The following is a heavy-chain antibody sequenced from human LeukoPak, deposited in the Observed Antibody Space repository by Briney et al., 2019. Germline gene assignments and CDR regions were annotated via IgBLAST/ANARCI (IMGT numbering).Heavy chain of an antibody. J-gene: IGHJ4*02. CDR3: ARVDTVMAYYFDL. V-gene: IGHV3-53*04. Sequence: GGSLRVSCAASGFTVSTNCMTWVRQAPGKGLEWVSTIYSGGTTYYADSVMGRFTISRHNSRNTLYLQMNSLRAEDTAVYYCARVDTVMAYYFDLWGQGRLVTVSS. D-gene: IGHD5-18*01. CDR1: GFTVSTNC. CDR2: IYSGGTT.